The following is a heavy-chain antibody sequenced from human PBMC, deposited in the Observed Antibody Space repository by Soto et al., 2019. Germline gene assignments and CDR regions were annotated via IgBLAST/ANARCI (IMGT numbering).Heavy chain of an antibody. CDR1: GFTFSSYA. V-gene: IGHV3-23*01. J-gene: IGHJ3*02. D-gene: IGHD1-26*01. CDR3: AKDIDVGSLDAFDI. CDR2: ISGSGGRT. Sequence: PGGSLRLSXVASGFTFSSYAMGWVRQAPGKGPEWVSGISGSGGRTYYADSVKGRFTTSRDNSNNTLYLQMNSLRAEDTALYYCAKDIDVGSLDAFDIWGQGTMVTVSS.